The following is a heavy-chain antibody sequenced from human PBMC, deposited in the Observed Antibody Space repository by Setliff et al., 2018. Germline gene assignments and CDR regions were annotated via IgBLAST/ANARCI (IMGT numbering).Heavy chain of an antibody. CDR2: IRSKAYGGTT. J-gene: IGHJ4*02. CDR1: GFTFSSYA. D-gene: IGHD6-19*01. CDR3: TRASSIAVAGSSI. V-gene: IGHV3-49*04. Sequence: HPGGSLRLSCAASGFTFSSYAMSWVRQAPGKGLEWVGFIRSKAYGGTTEYAASVKGRFTISRDDSKSIAYLQMNSLKTEDTAVYYCTRASSIAVAGSSIWGQGTLVTVSS.